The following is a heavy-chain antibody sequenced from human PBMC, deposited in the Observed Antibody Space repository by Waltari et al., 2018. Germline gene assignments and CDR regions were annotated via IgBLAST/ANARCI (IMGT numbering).Heavy chain of an antibody. CDR1: GYTFTGYY. Sequence: QVQLVQSGAEVKKPGASVKVSCKASGYTFTGYYMHWVRQAPGQGLEWMGRINPNSGGTNYAQKFQGRVTMTRDTSISTAYMELSRLRSDDTAVYYCARAGSGWLQLNPFDYWGQGTLVTVSS. CDR2: INPNSGGT. V-gene: IGHV1-2*06. CDR3: ARAGSGWLQLNPFDY. D-gene: IGHD5-12*01. J-gene: IGHJ4*02.